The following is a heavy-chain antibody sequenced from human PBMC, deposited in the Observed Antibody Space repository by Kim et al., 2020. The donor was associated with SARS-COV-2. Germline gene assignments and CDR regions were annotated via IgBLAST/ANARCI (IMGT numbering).Heavy chain of an antibody. CDR2: IYYSGST. CDR1: GGSISSSSYY. V-gene: IGHV4-39*02. Sequence: SETLSLTCTVSGGSISSSSYYWGWIRQPPGKGLEWIGSIYYSGSTYYNPSLNSRVTISVDTSKNQFSLKLSSVTAADTAVYYCARESITMIVVVITPYYYYGMDVWGQGTTVTVSS. CDR3: ARESITMIVVVITPYYYYGMDV. D-gene: IGHD3-22*01. J-gene: IGHJ6*02.